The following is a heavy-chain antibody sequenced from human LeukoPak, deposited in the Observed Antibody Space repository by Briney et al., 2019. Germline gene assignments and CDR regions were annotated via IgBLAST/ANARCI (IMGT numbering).Heavy chain of an antibody. CDR3: ATYDFWSGYYTVDY. Sequence: APVKVSCKASGYTFTSYGISWVRQAPGQGLEWMGWISAYNGNTNYAQKLQGRVTMTTDTSTSTAYMELRSLRSDDTAVYYCATYDFWSGYYTVDYWGQGTLVTVSS. V-gene: IGHV1-18*01. CDR1: GYTFTSYG. D-gene: IGHD3-3*01. J-gene: IGHJ4*02. CDR2: ISAYNGNT.